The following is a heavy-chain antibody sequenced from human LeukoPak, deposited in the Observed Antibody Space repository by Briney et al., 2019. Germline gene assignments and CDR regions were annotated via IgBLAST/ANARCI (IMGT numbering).Heavy chain of an antibody. Sequence: GESLKISFKGSGYTFSTYWNAWVRQMPGKGLEWVGILYPGDSETIYSPSFQGQVTLSADKSISTAYLQWSSLKASDTAMYYCARLNIDSGYDYEDYWGQGTLVTVSS. CDR3: ARLNIDSGYDYEDY. J-gene: IGHJ4*02. D-gene: IGHD5-12*01. CDR2: LYPGDSET. V-gene: IGHV5-51*01. CDR1: GYTFSTYW.